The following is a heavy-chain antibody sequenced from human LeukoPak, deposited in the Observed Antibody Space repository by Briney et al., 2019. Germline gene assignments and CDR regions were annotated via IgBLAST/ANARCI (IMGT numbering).Heavy chain of an antibody. CDR2: INQGVSEK. J-gene: IGHJ4*02. CDR3: ARENSGGSAFDY. D-gene: IGHD3-16*01. V-gene: IGHV3-7*01. CDR1: EFTFSTYW. Sequence: PGGSLRLSCAASEFTFSTYWMSWVRQAPGKGLEWVANINQGVSEKYYVDSVKGRFTISRDNAKNSLYLQMNNLRADDTAVYYCARENSGGSAFDYWGQGTLVPVSS.